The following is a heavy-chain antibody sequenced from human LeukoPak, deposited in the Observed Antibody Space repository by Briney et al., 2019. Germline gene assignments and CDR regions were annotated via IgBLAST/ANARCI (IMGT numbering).Heavy chain of an antibody. D-gene: IGHD6-6*01. CDR1: GDFITASY. CDR2: INHRAST. CDR3: ARGRLVSSQPFDY. Sequence: SETLSLTCTVSGDFITASYWSWIRQPPGKGLEWIGEINHRASTNYNPSLKSRVTISADTSKNQFSLKLTSVTAADTAVYYCARGRLVSSQPFDYWGQGTLVTVSS. J-gene: IGHJ4*02. V-gene: IGHV4-34*01.